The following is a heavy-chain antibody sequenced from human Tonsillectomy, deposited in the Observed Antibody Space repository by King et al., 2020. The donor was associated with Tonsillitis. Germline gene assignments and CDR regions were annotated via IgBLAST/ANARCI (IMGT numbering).Heavy chain of an antibody. CDR2: KYYSGST. Sequence: VQLQESGPGLVKPSETLSLTCTVSGGSISSYYWSWIRQPPGKGLEWIGDKYYSGSTNYNPSLKSRVTISVDTSKNQFSLKVRSVTDADTAVYYCARDGGSYSGAYSTFDIWGQGTMVTVSP. J-gene: IGHJ3*02. CDR1: GGSISSYY. CDR3: ARDGGSYSGAYSTFDI. V-gene: IGHV4-59*01. D-gene: IGHD1-26*01.